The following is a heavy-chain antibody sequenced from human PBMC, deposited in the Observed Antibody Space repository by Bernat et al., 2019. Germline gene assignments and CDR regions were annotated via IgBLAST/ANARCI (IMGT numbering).Heavy chain of an antibody. V-gene: IGHV3-21*01. CDR2: ISSSSSYI. CDR3: ARVGSGWQEAFDY. J-gene: IGHJ4*02. CDR1: GFTFSSYS. D-gene: IGHD6-19*01. Sequence: EVQLVESGGGLVKPGGSLRLSYAASGFTFSSYSMNWVRQAPGKGLEWVSSISSSSSYIYYADSVKGRFTISRDNAKNSLYLQMNSLRAEDTAVYYCARVGSGWQEAFDYWGQGTLVTVSS.